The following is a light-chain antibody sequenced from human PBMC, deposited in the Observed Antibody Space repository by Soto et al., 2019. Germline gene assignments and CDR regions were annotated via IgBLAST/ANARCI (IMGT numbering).Light chain of an antibody. V-gene: IGKV3-11*01. J-gene: IGKJ4*01. CDR3: KQRSNWPLT. CDR1: QSVSNY. CDR2: DAY. Sequence: EVVLTQSPDTLSLSPGEGATLSCRASQSVSNYLAWYQQKPGQAPRLLIYDAYKRATGIPARFSGSGSGTDFTLTISSLEPEDFAVYYCKQRSNWPLTFGGGTKVDIK.